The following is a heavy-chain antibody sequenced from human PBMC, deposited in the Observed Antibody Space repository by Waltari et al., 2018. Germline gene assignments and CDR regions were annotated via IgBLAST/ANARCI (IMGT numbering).Heavy chain of an antibody. CDR3: ARRASVTGAIDY. CDR1: GDSVSSNIAA. J-gene: IGHJ4*02. Sequence: QVQLQQSGPGVVKPSQTLSLTCAIPGDSVSSNIAAWNWTRQSPSRGLEWLGRTFYRSKWSYDYAVSVKSRITINPDTSKNQFSLQLNSVTPEDTAVYFCARRASVTGAIDYWGQGTLVTVSS. V-gene: IGHV6-1*01. CDR2: TFYRSKWSY.